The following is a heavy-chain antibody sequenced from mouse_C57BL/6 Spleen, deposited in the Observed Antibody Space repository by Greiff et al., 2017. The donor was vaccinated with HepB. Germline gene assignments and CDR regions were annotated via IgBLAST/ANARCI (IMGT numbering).Heavy chain of an antibody. J-gene: IGHJ1*03. CDR1: GYSITSGYD. CDR3: ARDPSYGNYGYFDV. Sequence: VQLLESGPGMVKPSQSLSLTCTVTGYSITSGYDWHWIRHFPGNKLEWMGYISYSGSTNYNPSLKSRISITHDTSKNHFFLKLNSVTTEDTATYYCARDPSYGNYGYFDVWGTGTTVTVSS. D-gene: IGHD2-10*01. CDR2: ISYSGST. V-gene: IGHV3-1*01.